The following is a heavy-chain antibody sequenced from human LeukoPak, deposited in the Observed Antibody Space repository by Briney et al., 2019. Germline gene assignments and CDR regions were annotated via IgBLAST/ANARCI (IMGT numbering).Heavy chain of an antibody. Sequence: GSLRLSCAASGFTFSSYDMHWVRQATGKGLEWVSAIGTAGDTYYPGSVKGRFTISRENAKNSLYLQMNSLRAGDTAVYYCARGLGDSSGYPLDYWGQGTLVTVSS. V-gene: IGHV3-13*01. CDR1: GFTFSSYD. CDR3: ARGLGDSSGYPLDY. CDR2: IGTAGDT. D-gene: IGHD3-22*01. J-gene: IGHJ4*02.